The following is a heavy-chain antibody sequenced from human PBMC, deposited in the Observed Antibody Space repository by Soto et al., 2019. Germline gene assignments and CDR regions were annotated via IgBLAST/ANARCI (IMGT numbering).Heavy chain of an antibody. CDR1: GYTFAAYY. V-gene: IGHV1-2*02. Sequence: ASVKVSCKTSGYTFAAYYVHWIRQAPGQGLEWMGWINPTSGGTVYAQNFQDRVTMTRDTSISTAYMELRRLNSDDTAVYYCARDPDYGDYWGYFFDSWGQGTPVTVSS. CDR3: ARDPDYGDYWGYFFDS. D-gene: IGHD4-17*01. J-gene: IGHJ4*02. CDR2: INPTSGGT.